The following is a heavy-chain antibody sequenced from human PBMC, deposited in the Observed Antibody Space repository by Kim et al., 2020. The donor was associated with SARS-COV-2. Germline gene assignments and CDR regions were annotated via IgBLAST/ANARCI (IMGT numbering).Heavy chain of an antibody. D-gene: IGHD2-21*02. CDR3: AKDSPCGGDCYSGPFDY. J-gene: IGHJ4*02. Sequence: VMGRFTISRDNSKNTLYLQMNSLRAEDTAVYYCAKDSPCGGDCYSGPFDYWGQGTLVIVSS. V-gene: IGHV3-23*01.